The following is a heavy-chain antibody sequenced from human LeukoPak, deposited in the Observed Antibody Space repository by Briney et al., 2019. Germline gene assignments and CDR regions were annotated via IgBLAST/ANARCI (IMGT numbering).Heavy chain of an antibody. D-gene: IGHD5-18*01. V-gene: IGHV3-48*02. Sequence: GGSLRLSCAASGFTFSSYSMNWVRQAPGKGLEWVSYISSSSSTIYYADSVKGRFTISRDNAKNSLYLQMNSLRDEDTAVYYCARAPNEYSYGYGAFDIRGQGTMVTVSS. CDR2: ISSSSSTI. CDR3: ARAPNEYSYGYGAFDI. CDR1: GFTFSSYS. J-gene: IGHJ3*02.